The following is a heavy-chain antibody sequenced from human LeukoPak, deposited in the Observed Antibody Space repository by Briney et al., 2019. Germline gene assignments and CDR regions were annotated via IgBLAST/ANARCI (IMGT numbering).Heavy chain of an antibody. V-gene: IGHV3-23*01. Sequence: GGSLRFSCAASGFTFSSYAMSWVRQAPGKGLXXXXXISGSGGSTYYADSVKGRFTISRDNSKNTLYLQMNSLRAEDTAVYYRAKSEAYCGGDCYSVDWGQGTLVTVSS. J-gene: IGHJ4*02. CDR3: AKSEAYCGGDCYSVD. CDR1: GFTFSSYA. D-gene: IGHD2-21*02. CDR2: ISGSGGST.